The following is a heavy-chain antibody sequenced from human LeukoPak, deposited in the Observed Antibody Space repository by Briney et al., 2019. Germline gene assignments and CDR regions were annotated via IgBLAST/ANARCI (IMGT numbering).Heavy chain of an antibody. CDR2: IYYSGAT. V-gene: IGHV4-39*01. Sequence: PSETLSLTCTVSGGSVSSSDYYWGWIRQPPGKGLEWIGSIYYSGATYYNPSLKSRVTISVDTSKNQFSLKLSSVTAADTAVYYCASCYGAASLDYYYMDVWGKGTTVTVSS. D-gene: IGHD2-2*01. CDR3: ASCYGAASLDYYYMDV. J-gene: IGHJ6*03. CDR1: GGSVSSSDYY.